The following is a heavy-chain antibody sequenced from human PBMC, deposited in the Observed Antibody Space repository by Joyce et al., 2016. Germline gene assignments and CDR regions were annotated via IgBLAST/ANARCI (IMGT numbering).Heavy chain of an antibody. CDR2: INAENGNT. J-gene: IGHJ6*02. CDR3: ARDLIAARLYYYGMDV. D-gene: IGHD6-6*01. V-gene: IGHV1-3*01. CDR1: GYTFTSYA. Sequence: QVHLVQSGAEVKKPGASVKVSCKASGYTFTSYAMHWVRQAPGQRLEWMGWINAENGNTKYSQKFQGRVTSTRDTAASTAYMELSSLRSEDTAVYYCARDLIAARLYYYGMDVWGQGTTVTVSS.